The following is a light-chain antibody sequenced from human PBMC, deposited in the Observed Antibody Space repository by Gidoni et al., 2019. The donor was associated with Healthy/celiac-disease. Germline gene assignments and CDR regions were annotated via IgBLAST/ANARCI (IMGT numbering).Light chain of an antibody. V-gene: IGKV3-20*01. CDR3: QQYGSAPWT. CDR1: QSVSSSY. Sequence: EIVLTPSPGTLALSQGERATLSCRARQSVSSSYLAWYQQKPGQAPRLLIYGAASRATGIPDRFSGSGSGTDFTLTISRLEPEDFAVFYCQQYGSAPWTFGQGTKVEIK. J-gene: IGKJ1*01. CDR2: GAA.